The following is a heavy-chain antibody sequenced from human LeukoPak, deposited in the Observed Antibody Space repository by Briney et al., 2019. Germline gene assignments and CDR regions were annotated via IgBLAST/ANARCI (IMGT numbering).Heavy chain of an antibody. CDR1: GGTFSSYA. Sequence: SVKVSCKASGGTFSSYAISWVRQAPGQGLEWMGGIIPIFGTANYAQKFQGRVTITADKSTSTAYMGLSSLRSEDTAVYYCARDLLSAGYCSGGSCTTDPWGQGTLVTVSS. CDR3: ARDLLSAGYCSGGSCTTDP. D-gene: IGHD2-15*01. J-gene: IGHJ5*02. CDR2: IIPIFGTA. V-gene: IGHV1-69*06.